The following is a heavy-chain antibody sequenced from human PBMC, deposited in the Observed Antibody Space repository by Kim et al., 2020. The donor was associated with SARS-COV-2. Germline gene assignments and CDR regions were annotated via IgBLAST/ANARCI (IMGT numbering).Heavy chain of an antibody. Sequence: GGSPRLSCAASGFTFGDYAMHWVRQAPGKGLEWVSGISWNSGSIGYADSVKGRFTISRDNAKNSLYLQMNSLRAEDTALYYCAKFPGTTGGDYWGQGTLVTVSS. CDR2: ISWNSGSI. CDR1: GFTFGDYA. CDR3: AKFPGTTGGDY. V-gene: IGHV3-9*01. D-gene: IGHD1-7*01. J-gene: IGHJ4*02.